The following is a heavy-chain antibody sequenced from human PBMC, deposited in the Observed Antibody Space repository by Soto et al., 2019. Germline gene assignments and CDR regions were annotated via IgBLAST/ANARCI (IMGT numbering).Heavy chain of an antibody. J-gene: IGHJ3*02. D-gene: IGHD2-2*01. V-gene: IGHV3-30-3*01. CDR1: GFTFSSYA. Sequence: GGSLRLSCAASGFTFSSYAMNWVRQAPGKGLEWVAVISYDGSNKYYADSVKGRFTISRDNSKNTLYLQMNSLRAEDTAVYYCARCLLYVLVPAAPDAFDMWGQGTMVTVSS. CDR3: ARCLLYVLVPAAPDAFDM. CDR2: ISYDGSNK.